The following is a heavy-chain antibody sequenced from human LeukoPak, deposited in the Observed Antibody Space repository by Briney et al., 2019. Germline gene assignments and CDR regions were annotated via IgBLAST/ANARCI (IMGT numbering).Heavy chain of an antibody. Sequence: SQTLSLTCAISGDSVSSNSAAWIWIRQSPSRGLECLGRTYYRSRWIYDDTISVKSRISISPDTSKNQVSLQLDSVTPEDTAVYYCVREGRNGTDYWGQGTLVTVSS. CDR3: VREGRNGTDY. CDR1: GDSVSSNSAA. V-gene: IGHV6-1*01. CDR2: TYYRSRWIY. J-gene: IGHJ4*02.